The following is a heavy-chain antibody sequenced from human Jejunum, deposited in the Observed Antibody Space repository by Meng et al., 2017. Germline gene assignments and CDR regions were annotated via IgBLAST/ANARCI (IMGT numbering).Heavy chain of an antibody. Sequence: EVQLVESGGGLVQPGGSLRLSCAASGFTFSDHYMDWVRQAPGKGLEWVGRIRNKANRYTTEYAASVKVRFTISWDNARNSVFLQMDTLRVEDTAVYYCAKGTRDGGKWGQGTLVTVSS. J-gene: IGHJ4*02. D-gene: IGHD5-24*01. CDR2: IRNKANRYTT. V-gene: IGHV3-72*01. CDR3: AKGTRDGGK. CDR1: GFTFSDHY.